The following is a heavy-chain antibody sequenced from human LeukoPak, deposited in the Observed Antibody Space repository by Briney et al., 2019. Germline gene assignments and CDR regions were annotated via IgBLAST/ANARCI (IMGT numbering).Heavy chain of an antibody. V-gene: IGHV3-15*01. CDR3: AKGISVDGYNFERGADY. J-gene: IGHJ4*02. Sequence: GGSLRLSCAASGFTFSNAWMSWVRQAPGKGLEWVGRIKSKTDGGTTDYAAPVKGRFTISRDNSKNTLFLQMNSLRVEDTAVYYCAKGISVDGYNFERGADYWGQGTLVTVSS. CDR1: GFTFSNAW. D-gene: IGHD5-24*01. CDR2: IKSKTDGGTT.